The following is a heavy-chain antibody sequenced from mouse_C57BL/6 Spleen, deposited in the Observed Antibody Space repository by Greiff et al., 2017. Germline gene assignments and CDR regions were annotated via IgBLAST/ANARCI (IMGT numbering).Heavy chain of an antibody. CDR2: IDPSDSYT. Sequence: QVQLQQPGAELVMPGASVKLSCKASGYTFTSYWMHWVKQRPGQGLEWIGEIDPSDSYTNYNQKFKGKSTLTVDKSSSTAYMQLSSLTSEDSAVDYFARGESSGTGAMDYWGQGTSVTVSS. CDR1: GYTFTSYW. V-gene: IGHV1-69*01. J-gene: IGHJ4*01. CDR3: ARGESSGTGAMDY. D-gene: IGHD3-2*02.